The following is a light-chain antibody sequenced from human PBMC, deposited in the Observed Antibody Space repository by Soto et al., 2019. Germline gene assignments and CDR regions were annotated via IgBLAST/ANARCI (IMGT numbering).Light chain of an antibody. V-gene: IGLV1-40*01. Sequence: QSVLTQPPSVSGAPGQRVTISCTGSSSNIGADFDVHWYQHLPGTAPKLLISHNNNRPSGVPDRFSGSKSGTSASLAITGLQADDEAVYYCQSRDSSLNSSWVFGGGTKVTVL. J-gene: IGLJ3*02. CDR1: SSNIGADFD. CDR3: QSRDSSLNSSWV. CDR2: HNN.